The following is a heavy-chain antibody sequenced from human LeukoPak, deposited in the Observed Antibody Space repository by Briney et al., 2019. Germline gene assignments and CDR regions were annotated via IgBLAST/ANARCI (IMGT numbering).Heavy chain of an antibody. CDR3: ARRVLRFVGFDP. CDR1: GGSISSGGYY. V-gene: IGHV4-30-2*01. CDR2: IYHSGST. D-gene: IGHD3-3*01. J-gene: IGHJ5*02. Sequence: SETLSLTCTVSGGSISSGGYYWSWIRQPPGKGLEWIGYIYHSGSTYYNPSLKSRVTISVDRSKNQFSLKLSSVTAADTAVYYCARRVLRFVGFDPWGQGTLVTVSS.